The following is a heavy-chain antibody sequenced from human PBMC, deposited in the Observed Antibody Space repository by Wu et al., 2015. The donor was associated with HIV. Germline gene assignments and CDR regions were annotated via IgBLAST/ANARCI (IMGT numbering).Heavy chain of an antibody. D-gene: IGHD3-10*01. V-gene: IGHV1-69*13. CDR3: ARDLQGLGRGVTSGFGESYGMDV. CDR2: IIGMFGTT. Sequence: QVQLVQSGAEVKKPGSSVKVSCKTSGGTFSSYAFTWVRQAPGQGLEWMGSIIGMFGTTNYAQKFQGRLTITAEEITSTAYMELSSLRSEDTAVYYCARDLQGLGRGVTSGFGESYGMDVWGQGDHGHRLL. CDR1: GGTFSSYA. J-gene: IGHJ6*02.